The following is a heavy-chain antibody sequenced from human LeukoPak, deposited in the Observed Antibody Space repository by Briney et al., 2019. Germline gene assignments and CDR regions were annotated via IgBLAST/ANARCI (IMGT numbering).Heavy chain of an antibody. D-gene: IGHD5-24*01. V-gene: IGHV3-21*01. J-gene: IGHJ4*02. CDR2: ITSSSSYI. Sequence: SGGSLRLSCAASGFKLSSYSMNWVRQAPGKGLEWVSSITSSSSYIYYADSVKGRFTISRDNAKNSLFLQMNSLRVEDTAVYYCAREGDGYNSPIDYWGQGTQVTVSS. CDR1: GFKLSSYS. CDR3: AREGDGYNSPIDY.